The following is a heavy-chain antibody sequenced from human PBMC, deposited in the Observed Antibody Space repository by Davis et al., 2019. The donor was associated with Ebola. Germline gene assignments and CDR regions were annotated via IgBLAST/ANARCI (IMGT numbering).Heavy chain of an antibody. CDR3: ARGEGGTVLRFLEWLGYYGMDV. Sequence: ASVKVSCKASGGTFSSYAISWVRQAPGQGLEWMGWMNPNSGNTGYAQKFQGRVTMTRNTSISTAYMELSSLRSEDRAVYYCARGEGGTVLRFLEWLGYYGMDVWGQGTTVTVSS. CDR1: GGTFSSYA. CDR2: MNPNSGNT. D-gene: IGHD3-3*01. V-gene: IGHV1-8*02. J-gene: IGHJ6*02.